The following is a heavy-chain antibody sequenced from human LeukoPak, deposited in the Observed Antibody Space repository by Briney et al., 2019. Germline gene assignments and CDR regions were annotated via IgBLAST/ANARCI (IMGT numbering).Heavy chain of an antibody. V-gene: IGHV4-39*01. Sequence: SETLSLTCTVSGGAISRSSYYWGWIRQPPGKGLEWIGSIYYSGSTYYNPSLKSRVTISVDTSKNQFSLKLSSVTAADTAVYYCARHDGAMSDYWGQGTLVTVSS. CDR3: ARHDGAMSDY. J-gene: IGHJ4*02. CDR1: GGAISRSSYY. D-gene: IGHD1-26*01. CDR2: IYYSGST.